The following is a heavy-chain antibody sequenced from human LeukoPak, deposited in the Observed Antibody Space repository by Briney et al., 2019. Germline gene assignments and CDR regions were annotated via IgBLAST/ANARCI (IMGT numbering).Heavy chain of an antibody. CDR1: GGTFSSYA. V-gene: IGHV1-69*13. CDR3: ARRCSGGSCYLNWFDP. Sequence: SVKVSCKASGGTFSSYAISWVRQAPGQGLEWMGGIIPIFGTANYAQKFQGRVTITADESTSTAYMELSSLRSEDTAVYYCARRCSGGSCYLNWFDPWGQGALVTVSS. CDR2: IIPIFGTA. J-gene: IGHJ5*02. D-gene: IGHD2-15*01.